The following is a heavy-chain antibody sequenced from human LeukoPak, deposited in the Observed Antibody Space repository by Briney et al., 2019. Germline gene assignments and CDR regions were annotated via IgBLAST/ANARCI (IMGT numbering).Heavy chain of an antibody. J-gene: IGHJ4*02. V-gene: IGHV3-30*04. CDR2: ISYDGSNK. CDR1: RFTFSSYA. Sequence: GGSLRLSCAASRFTFSSYAMHWVRQAPGKGLEWVAVISYDGSNKYYADSVKGRFTISRDNSKNTLYLQMNSLRAEDTAVYYCARDRLITGEFDYWGQGTLVTVSS. D-gene: IGHD7-27*01. CDR3: ARDRLITGEFDY.